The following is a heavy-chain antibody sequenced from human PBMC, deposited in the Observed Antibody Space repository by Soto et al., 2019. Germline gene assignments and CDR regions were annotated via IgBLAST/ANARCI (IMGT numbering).Heavy chain of an antibody. CDR2: INPNSGGA. Sequence: ASVKVSCKASGYTFTGYYMHWVRQAPGQGLEWMGWINPNSGGANYAQKFQGWVTMTRDTSISTAYMELSRLRPDDTAVYYCAGARNYSGSWYGGVAFDIWGQGTMVTVSS. J-gene: IGHJ3*02. CDR3: AGARNYSGSWYGGVAFDI. D-gene: IGHD6-13*01. CDR1: GYTFTGYY. V-gene: IGHV1-2*04.